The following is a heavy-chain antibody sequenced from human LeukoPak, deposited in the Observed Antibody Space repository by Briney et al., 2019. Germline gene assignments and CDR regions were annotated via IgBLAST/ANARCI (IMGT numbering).Heavy chain of an antibody. D-gene: IGHD3-22*01. CDR1: DGSISSYY. J-gene: IGHJ4*02. CDR2: IHYSGST. CDR3: AXXXXFDTSGYFVVDY. Sequence: SETLSLTCSISDGSISSYYWNWIRQSPGKGLEWIGHIHYSGSTHYNPSLQSRVSISIDTSKNHFSLKLRSVTAVDTAVYYCAXXXXFDTSGYFVVDYWGQGTLVTVSS. V-gene: IGHV4-59*01.